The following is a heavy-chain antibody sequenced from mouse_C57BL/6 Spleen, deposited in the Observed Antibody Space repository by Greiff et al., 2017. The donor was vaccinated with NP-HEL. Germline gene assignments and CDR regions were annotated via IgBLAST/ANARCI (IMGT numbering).Heavy chain of an antibody. CDR1: GYSFTGYY. J-gene: IGHJ1*03. CDR2: INPSTGGT. CDR3: ARWGTVVATRYFDV. V-gene: IGHV1-42*01. D-gene: IGHD1-1*01. Sequence: EVQLQQSGPELVKPGASVKISCKASGYSFTGYYMTWVKQSPEKSLGWMGEINPSTGGTTYTQKFKAKATLSVDNSSSTAYMQLKSLTSEDSAVYDCARWGTVVATRYFDVWGTGTTVTVSS.